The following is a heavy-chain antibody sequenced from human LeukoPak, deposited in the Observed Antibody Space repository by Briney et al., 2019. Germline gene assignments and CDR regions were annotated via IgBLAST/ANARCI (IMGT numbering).Heavy chain of an antibody. CDR3: AKDIQLST. Sequence: PGGSLRLSCAASGFTISVAAMTWVRQAPGKGLEWVSLIGASCESTYYAASVKGRFTISRDNSKNTLSLQMNSLRVEDTAMYFCAKDIQLSTWGLGTMVTVSS. J-gene: IGHJ3*01. D-gene: IGHD5-24*01. V-gene: IGHV3-23*01. CDR2: IGASCEST. CDR1: GFTISVAA.